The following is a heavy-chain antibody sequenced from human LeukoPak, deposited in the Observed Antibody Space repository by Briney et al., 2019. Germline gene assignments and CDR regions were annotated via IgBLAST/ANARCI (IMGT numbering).Heavy chain of an antibody. J-gene: IGHJ6*02. CDR3: ARDREWIQLWQPIESYGMDV. CDR2: FDPEDGET. CDR1: GYTLTELS. D-gene: IGHD5-18*01. Sequence: GASVKVSCKVSGYTLTELSMHWVRQAPGKGLEWMGGFDPEDGETIYAQKFQGRVTMTEDTSTDTAYMELSSLRSEDTAVYYCARDREWIQLWQPIESYGMDVWGQGTTVTVSS. V-gene: IGHV1-24*01.